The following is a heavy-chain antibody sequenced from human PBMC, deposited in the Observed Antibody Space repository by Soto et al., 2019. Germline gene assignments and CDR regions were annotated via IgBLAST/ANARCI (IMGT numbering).Heavy chain of an antibody. Sequence: QVQLVQSGAEVKKPGSSVKVSCKASGGTFSSYAISWVRQAPGQGLEWMGGIIPIFGTANYAQKFQGRVTITADESTSTAYMELSSLRSEDTAVYYCARDRGYSSGWNRGSYYGHFDYWGQGTLVTVSS. D-gene: IGHD6-19*01. J-gene: IGHJ4*02. CDR3: ARDRGYSSGWNRGSYYGHFDY. CDR1: GGTFSSYA. V-gene: IGHV1-69*12. CDR2: IIPIFGTA.